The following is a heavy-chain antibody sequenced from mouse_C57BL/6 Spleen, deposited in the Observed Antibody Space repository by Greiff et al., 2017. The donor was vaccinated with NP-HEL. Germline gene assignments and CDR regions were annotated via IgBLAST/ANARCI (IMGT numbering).Heavy chain of an antibody. J-gene: IGHJ4*01. D-gene: IGHD1-1*01. CDR3: ASEKYYGSSYSYAMDY. CDR2: IYPGSGST. CDR1: GYTFTSYW. Sequence: VQLQQSGAELVKPGASVKMSCKASGYTFTSYWITWVKQRPGQGLEWIGDIYPGSGSTNYNEKFKSKATLTVDTSSSTADIQLSSLTSEDSAVYYCASEKYYGSSYSYAMDYRGQGTSVTVSS. V-gene: IGHV1-55*01.